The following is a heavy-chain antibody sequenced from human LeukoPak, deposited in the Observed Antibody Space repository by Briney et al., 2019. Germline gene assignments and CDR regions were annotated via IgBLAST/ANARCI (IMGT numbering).Heavy chain of an antibody. Sequence: PGGSLRLSCAASGFSFSSHSMNWVREAPGKGLEWVSFISSTSSTIYYADSVKGRFTISRDNAKNSLYLQMNSLRVEDTAVYYCAGGYYGYDFWGQGTLVTVSS. V-gene: IGHV3-48*01. J-gene: IGHJ4*02. D-gene: IGHD3-3*01. CDR2: ISSTSSTI. CDR1: GFSFSSHS. CDR3: AGGYYGYDF.